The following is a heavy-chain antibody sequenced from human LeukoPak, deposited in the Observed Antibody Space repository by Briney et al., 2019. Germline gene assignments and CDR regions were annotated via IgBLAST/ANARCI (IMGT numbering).Heavy chain of an antibody. CDR3: ARLEGPHYAFDI. V-gene: IGHV4-59*08. CDR1: GGSISSYY. CDR2: IYYSGST. Sequence: SETLSLTCTVSGGSISSYYWSWIRQPPGKGLEWIGYIYYSGSTNYNPSLKSRVTISVDTSKNQFSLKLSSVTAADTAVYYCARLEGPHYAFDIWGQGTMVTVSS. J-gene: IGHJ3*02.